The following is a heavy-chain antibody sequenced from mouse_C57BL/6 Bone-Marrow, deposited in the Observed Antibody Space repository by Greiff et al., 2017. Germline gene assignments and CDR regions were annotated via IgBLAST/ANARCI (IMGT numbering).Heavy chain of an antibody. CDR3: ARYGPYAMDY. J-gene: IGHJ4*01. Sequence: QVQLQQPGAELVKPGASVKLSCKASGFTFTSYWMHWVKQRPGRGLAWIGRFDPNSGGTKYNEKFKSKATLTVDRPSSTAYMQLSSLTSEVSEVEYCARYGPYAMDYGGQGISVTVSS. CDR1: GFTFTSYW. V-gene: IGHV1-72*01. D-gene: IGHD1-1*01. CDR2: FDPNSGGT.